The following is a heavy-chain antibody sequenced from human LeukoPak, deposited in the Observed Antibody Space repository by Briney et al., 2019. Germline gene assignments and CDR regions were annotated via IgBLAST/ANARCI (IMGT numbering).Heavy chain of an antibody. CDR3: AKGIIAAAGKVDAFDI. Sequence: GGSLRLSCAASGFTVSSNYMSWVRQAPGKGLEGVSVIYSGGSTYYADSVKGRFTISRDNSKNTLYLQMNSLRAEDTAVYYCAKGIIAAAGKVDAFDIWGQGTMVTVSS. V-gene: IGHV3-66*01. J-gene: IGHJ3*02. CDR1: GFTVSSNY. CDR2: IYSGGST. D-gene: IGHD6-13*01.